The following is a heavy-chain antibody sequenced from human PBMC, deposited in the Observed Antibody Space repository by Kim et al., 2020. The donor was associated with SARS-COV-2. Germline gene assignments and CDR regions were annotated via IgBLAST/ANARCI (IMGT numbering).Heavy chain of an antibody. J-gene: IGHJ6*02. D-gene: IGHD3-3*02. Sequence: SLKSRVTISVDTTKNQFSLELSSVTAADTAVYYCARLNILDYYYYYGMDVWGQGTTVTVSS. V-gene: IGHV4-59*08. CDR3: ARLNILDYYYYYGMDV.